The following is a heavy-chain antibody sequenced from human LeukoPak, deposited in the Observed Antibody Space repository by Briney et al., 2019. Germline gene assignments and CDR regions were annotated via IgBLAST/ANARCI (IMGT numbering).Heavy chain of an antibody. Sequence: PGGSLRLSCEVSGLSFSNYWMHWVRQARGKGLVWVARTNLHGTAVDYADSVKGRFIISRDNAKNTLFLQINSLRVEDTAVYYCASAYTYVRLGDHWGQGTLVTVSS. CDR1: GLSFSNYW. CDR2: TNLHGTAV. J-gene: IGHJ4*02. CDR3: ASAYTYVRLGDH. V-gene: IGHV3-74*01. D-gene: IGHD3-16*01.